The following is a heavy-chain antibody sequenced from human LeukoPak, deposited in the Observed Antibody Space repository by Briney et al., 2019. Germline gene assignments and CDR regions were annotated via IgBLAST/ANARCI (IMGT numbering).Heavy chain of an antibody. D-gene: IGHD6-13*01. CDR2: ISYDGSNK. V-gene: IGHV3-30*18. Sequence: GRSLRLSCAASGFTFSSYGMHWVRQAPGKGLEWVAVISYDGSNKYYADSVKGRFTISRENPKNTLYLQMNSLRPEDTAVYYCAKTSAPRTSSIEDYWGQGNLVTVSS. CDR3: AKTSAPRTSSIEDY. J-gene: IGHJ4*02. CDR1: GFTFSSYG.